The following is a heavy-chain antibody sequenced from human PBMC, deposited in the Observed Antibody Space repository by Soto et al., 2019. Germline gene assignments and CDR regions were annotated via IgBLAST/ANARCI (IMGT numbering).Heavy chain of an antibody. CDR3: ARGDREDTAVVIGVRPGEYGVDV. Sequence: QVQLVESGGGMVQPGRSLRLSCAASGFTFSNYAMHWVRQAPGKGLECVAVISYNGGNRFYRDYVKGRFTISRDNSKNTVHLQIDSLRYEDAAVYYCARGDREDTAVVIGVRPGEYGVDVW. V-gene: IGHV3-30*04. J-gene: IGHJ6*01. CDR1: GFTFSNYA. CDR2: ISYNGGNR. D-gene: IGHD2-15*01.